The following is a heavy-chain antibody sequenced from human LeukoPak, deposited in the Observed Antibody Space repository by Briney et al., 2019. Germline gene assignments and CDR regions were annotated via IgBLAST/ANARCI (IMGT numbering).Heavy chain of an antibody. Sequence: SETLSLTCTVSSVSISRQYWSWIRRPPGKGLEWIGFIYYSGSTNYNPSLKSRVTISVDTSKNQFSLKLSSVTAADTAVYYCASRPGGGDSDAFDIWGQGTMVTVSS. CDR1: SVSISRQY. CDR3: ASRPGGGDSDAFDI. D-gene: IGHD2-21*02. V-gene: IGHV4-59*08. CDR2: IYYSGST. J-gene: IGHJ3*02.